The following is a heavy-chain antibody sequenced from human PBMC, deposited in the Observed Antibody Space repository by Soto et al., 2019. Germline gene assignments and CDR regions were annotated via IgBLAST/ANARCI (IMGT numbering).Heavy chain of an antibody. CDR3: ARRDNCSGGSCYPFDP. Sequence: QVQLQESGPGLVKPSETLSLTCTVSGGSISSYYWSWIRQPAGKGLEWIGRIYTSGSTNYNPSLKSRVTMSVDTSKNQFSLKLSSVTAADTAVYYCARRDNCSGGSCYPFDPWGQGTLVTVSS. D-gene: IGHD2-15*01. V-gene: IGHV4-4*07. CDR1: GGSISSYY. J-gene: IGHJ5*02. CDR2: IYTSGST.